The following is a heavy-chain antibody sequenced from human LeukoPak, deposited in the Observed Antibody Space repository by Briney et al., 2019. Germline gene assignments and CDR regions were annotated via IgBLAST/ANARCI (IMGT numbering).Heavy chain of an antibody. V-gene: IGHV4-34*01. Sequence: SETLSLTCAVYGGSFSGYYWSWVRQPPGKGLEWIGEINHSGSTNYNPSLKSRVTISVDTSKNQFSLKLSSVTAADTAVYYCARRASRGRIAAAGIGWFDPWGQGTLVTVSS. CDR1: GGSFSGYY. D-gene: IGHD6-13*01. J-gene: IGHJ5*02. CDR3: ARRASRGRIAAAGIGWFDP. CDR2: INHSGST.